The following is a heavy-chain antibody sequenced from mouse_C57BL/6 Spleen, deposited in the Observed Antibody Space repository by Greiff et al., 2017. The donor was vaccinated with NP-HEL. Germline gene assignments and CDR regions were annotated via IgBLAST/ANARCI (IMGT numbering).Heavy chain of an antibody. D-gene: IGHD3-2*02. J-gene: IGHJ4*01. Sequence: QVQLQQSGAELARPGASVKLSCKASGYTFTSYGISWVKQRTGQGLEWIGEIYPRSGNTYYNEKFKGKATLTADKSSSTAYMELRSLTSEDSAVYLCARWASSGPYAMDYWGQGASVTVSS. CDR3: ARWASSGPYAMDY. CDR2: IYPRSGNT. CDR1: GYTFTSYG. V-gene: IGHV1-81*01.